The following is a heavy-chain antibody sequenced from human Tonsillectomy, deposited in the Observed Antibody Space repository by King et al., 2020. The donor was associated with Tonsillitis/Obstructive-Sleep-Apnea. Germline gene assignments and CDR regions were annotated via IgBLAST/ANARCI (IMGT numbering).Heavy chain of an antibody. CDR2: IFWDDDN. Sequence: TLKESGPTLVKPTQTLTLTCTFSRFSLSTSGVGVGWLGQPPGKALEWLALIFWDDDNRSSPSLKSRLTITKYTSKNQVVLTMTNMDPVDTATYYCAHRVGAKYFQNWGQGTLITVSS. V-gene: IGHV2-5*02. J-gene: IGHJ1*01. D-gene: IGHD3-3*01. CDR3: AHRVGAKYFQN. CDR1: RFSLSTSGVG.